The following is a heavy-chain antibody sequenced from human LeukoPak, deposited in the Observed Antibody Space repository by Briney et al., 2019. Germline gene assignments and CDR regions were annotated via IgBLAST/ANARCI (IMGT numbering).Heavy chain of an antibody. CDR1: GGSISGYY. J-gene: IGHJ1*01. CDR3: ASGTVTTEYFHP. D-gene: IGHD4-17*01. V-gene: IGHV4-59*01. CDR2: IYYSGST. Sequence: PSETLFPTCTVSGGSISGYYWSWIRQPPGKGLEWIGYIYYSGSTNYNPSLKSRVTMSVDTSKNQFSLKLSSVTAADTAVYYCASGTVTTEYFHPWGQGTLVTVSS.